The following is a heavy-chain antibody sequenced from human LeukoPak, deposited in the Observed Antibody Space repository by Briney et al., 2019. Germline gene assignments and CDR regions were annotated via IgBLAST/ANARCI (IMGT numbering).Heavy chain of an antibody. V-gene: IGHV1-69*01. CDR2: IIPIFGTA. Sequence: ASVKVSCKASGGTFSSYAISWVRQAPGQGLEWMGGIIPIFGTANYAQKFQGRVTITADESTSTAYMELSSLRSEDTAVYYCARDLSEVRGALVPWGQGTLVTVSS. J-gene: IGHJ5*02. D-gene: IGHD3-10*01. CDR1: GGTFSSYA. CDR3: ARDLSEVRGALVP.